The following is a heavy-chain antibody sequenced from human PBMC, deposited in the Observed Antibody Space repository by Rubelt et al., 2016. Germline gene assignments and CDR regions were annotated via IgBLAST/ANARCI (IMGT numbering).Heavy chain of an antibody. CDR2: INHSGST. V-gene: IGHV4-34*01. CDR1: GGSFSGYY. J-gene: IGHJ5*02. CDR3: ARGRARAAAAPRRLWFDP. D-gene: IGHD6-13*01. Sequence: QVQLQQWGAGLLKPSETLSLTCAVYGGSFSGYYWSWIRQPPGKGLEWIGEINHSGSTNYNPSLKSRVTVAVDTCKNQFSRKRRLVAAADTAVYYCARGRARAAAAPRRLWFDPWGQGTLVTVSS.